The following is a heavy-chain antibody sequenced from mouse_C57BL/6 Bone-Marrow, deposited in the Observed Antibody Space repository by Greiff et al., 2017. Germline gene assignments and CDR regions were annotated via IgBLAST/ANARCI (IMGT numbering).Heavy chain of an antibody. V-gene: IGHV1-55*01. Sequence: VQLQQPGAELVKPGASVTMSCKASGYTFTSYWLTWVKQRPGQGLEWIGDIYPGSGSTNYNEKFKSKATLTVETSSSTAYMQLSSLTSEDSAVYYCARGWPYWYFDVWGTGTTVTVSS. J-gene: IGHJ1*03. CDR3: ARGWPYWYFDV. D-gene: IGHD2-3*01. CDR2: IYPGSGST. CDR1: GYTFTSYW.